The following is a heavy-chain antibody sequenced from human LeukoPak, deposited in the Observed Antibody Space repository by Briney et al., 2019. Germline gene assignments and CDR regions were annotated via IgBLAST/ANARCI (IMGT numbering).Heavy chain of an antibody. CDR1: GFTFSSYA. CDR3: ASEYREDHSGSQYFQH. J-gene: IGHJ1*01. Sequence: RSGGSLRLSCAASGFTFSSYATHWVRQAPGKGLEWVALISYDGSNKYCADSVKGRFTVSRDNSKNTLYLQMNSLRVEDTAVYYCASEYREDHSGSQYFQHWGQGTLVTVSS. CDR2: ISYDGSNK. V-gene: IGHV3-30*04. D-gene: IGHD6-19*01.